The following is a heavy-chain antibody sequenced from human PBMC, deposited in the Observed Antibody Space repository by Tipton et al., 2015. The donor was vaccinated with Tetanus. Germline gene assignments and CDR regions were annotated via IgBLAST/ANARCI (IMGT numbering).Heavy chain of an antibody. D-gene: IGHD3-22*01. CDR2: IYYRGET. CDR3: ARDSYYSSRWSFADY. V-gene: IGHV4-59*12. J-gene: IGHJ4*02. Sequence: LRLSCTVSGGSISGYYWTWMRQPPGKGLEWLGYIYYRGETNYNPSVSSRLTISLDTSKNQVSLRLNSVTAADTAVYYCARDSYYSSRWSFADYWGQGTLVTVSS. CDR1: GGSISGYY.